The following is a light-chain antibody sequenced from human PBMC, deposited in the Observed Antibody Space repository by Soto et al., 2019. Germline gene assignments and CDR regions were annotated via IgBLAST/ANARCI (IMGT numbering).Light chain of an antibody. Sequence: QAVVTQEPSLTVSPGGTVTLTCSSNTGAVTSFYYPNWFQQKPGQAPRSLLFSTSNKHSWTPARFAGSVVGGRAALTLSGVQPEDEAEYYCLLYHDGAQVFGTGSNVTVL. CDR2: STS. CDR1: TGAVTSFYY. V-gene: IGLV7-43*01. J-gene: IGLJ1*01. CDR3: LLYHDGAQV.